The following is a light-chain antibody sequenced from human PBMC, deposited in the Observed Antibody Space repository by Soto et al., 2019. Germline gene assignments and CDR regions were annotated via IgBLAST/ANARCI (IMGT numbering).Light chain of an antibody. CDR2: GAS. V-gene: IGKV3D-15*01. CDR1: QSVSSN. CDR3: QQYNNWPPEIT. Sequence: EVVMRQSPGTLSVSPGERATLSCRASQSVSSNLAWYQQTSGQAPRLLIYGASTRATGIPDRFSGSGSGTDFILTISRLEPEDFAVYYCQQYNNWPPEITFGQGTRLEIK. J-gene: IGKJ5*01.